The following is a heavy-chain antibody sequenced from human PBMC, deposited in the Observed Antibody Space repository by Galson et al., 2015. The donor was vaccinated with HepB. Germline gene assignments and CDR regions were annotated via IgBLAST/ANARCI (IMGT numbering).Heavy chain of an antibody. V-gene: IGHV3-23*01. D-gene: IGHD2-15*01. CDR1: GLTFSSFA. J-gene: IGHJ6*02. CDR2: ISASDGST. CDR3: ATDYCSGGSCYPYYGMDV. Sequence: SLRLSCAVSGLTFSSFAMSWVRQAPGKGLDWVSSISASDGSTYYADSVKGRFTISRDKSKNTLYLQMNSLRVEDAAVYYCATDYCSGGSCYPYYGMDVWGQGTTVTVSS.